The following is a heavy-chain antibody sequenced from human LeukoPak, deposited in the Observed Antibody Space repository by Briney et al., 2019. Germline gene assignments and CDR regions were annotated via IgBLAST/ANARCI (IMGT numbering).Heavy chain of an antibody. D-gene: IGHD4-11*01. Sequence: GESLKISCKGSGYTFTNYWIGWVRQMPGKGLEWMGIIFPGDSDTRYSPSFQGQVTISADKTISTAYLQWSSLKASDTAMYYCARLKVTTPPDHWGQGTLVTVSS. V-gene: IGHV5-51*01. CDR2: IFPGDSDT. CDR1: GYTFTNYW. CDR3: ARLKVTTPPDH. J-gene: IGHJ4*02.